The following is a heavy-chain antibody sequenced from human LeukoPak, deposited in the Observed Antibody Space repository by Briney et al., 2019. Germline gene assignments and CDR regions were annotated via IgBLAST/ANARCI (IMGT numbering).Heavy chain of an antibody. CDR1: GFTFSNYG. D-gene: IGHD3-22*01. CDR2: ISGSGGST. V-gene: IGHV3-23*01. Sequence: GGSLRLSCAASGFTFSNYGMHWVRQAPGKGLEWVSAISGSGGSTYYADSVKGRFTISRDNSKNTLYLQMNSLRAEDTAVYYCAQQRSSSGYYHDYWGQGTLVTVSS. J-gene: IGHJ4*02. CDR3: AQQRSSSGYYHDY.